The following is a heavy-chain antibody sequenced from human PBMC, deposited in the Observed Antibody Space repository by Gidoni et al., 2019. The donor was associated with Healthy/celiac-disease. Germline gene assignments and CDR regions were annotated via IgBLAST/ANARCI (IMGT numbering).Heavy chain of an antibody. V-gene: IGHV5-51*01. CDR1: GYSFTSYW. D-gene: IGHD2-15*01. J-gene: IGHJ4*02. CDR3: ARRSYCSGGSCYYFDY. Sequence: EVQLVQSGAEVKKPGESLKISGKGSGYSFTSYWIGWVRQMPGKGLEWMGIIYPGDSDTRYSPSFQGQVTISADKSISTAYLQWSSLKASDTAMYYCARRSYCSGGSCYYFDYWGQGTLVTVSS. CDR2: IYPGDSDT.